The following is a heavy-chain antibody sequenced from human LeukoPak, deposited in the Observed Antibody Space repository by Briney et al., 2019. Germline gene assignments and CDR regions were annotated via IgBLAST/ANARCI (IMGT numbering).Heavy chain of an antibody. D-gene: IGHD3-16*01. V-gene: IGHV1-69*13. Sequence: SVKVSCKASGGTLSSYAISWVRQAPGQGLEWMGGIIPIFGTANYAQKFQGRVTITADESTSTAYMELSSLRSEDTAVYYCAREDMIMGEGWFDPWGQGTLVTVSS. CDR1: GGTLSSYA. J-gene: IGHJ5*02. CDR3: AREDMIMGEGWFDP. CDR2: IIPIFGTA.